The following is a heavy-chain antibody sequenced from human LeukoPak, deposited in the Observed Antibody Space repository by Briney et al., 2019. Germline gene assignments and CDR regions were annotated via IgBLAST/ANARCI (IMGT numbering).Heavy chain of an antibody. CDR1: GFTFSSYA. CDR3: AKGGTVGYYYYYGIDV. Sequence: GGSLRLSCAASGFTFSSYAMSWVRQAPGKGLEWVAVVSGSGASTYYADSVKGRFTISRDNSKNTLYLQMNSLRAEDTAVYYCAKGGTVGYYYYYGIDVWGQGTTVTVSS. CDR2: VSGSGAST. V-gene: IGHV3-23*01. D-gene: IGHD3-16*01. J-gene: IGHJ6*02.